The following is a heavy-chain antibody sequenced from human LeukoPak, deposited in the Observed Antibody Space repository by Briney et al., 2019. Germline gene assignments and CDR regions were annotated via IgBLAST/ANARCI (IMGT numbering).Heavy chain of an antibody. Sequence: GGSLRLSCAASGFTFSSYEMNWVRQAPGKGLEWVSYISSSGSTIYYADSVKGRFTISRDNAKNSLYLQMNSLRVEDTAVYYCARSGVGGPYYYDSSGYGYWGQGTLVTVSS. CDR1: GFTFSSYE. J-gene: IGHJ4*02. V-gene: IGHV3-48*03. D-gene: IGHD3-22*01. CDR2: ISSSGSTI. CDR3: ARSGVGGPYYYDSSGYGY.